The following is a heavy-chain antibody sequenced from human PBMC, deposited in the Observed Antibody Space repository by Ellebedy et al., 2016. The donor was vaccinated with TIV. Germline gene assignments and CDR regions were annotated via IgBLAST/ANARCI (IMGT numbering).Heavy chain of an antibody. CDR3: ARHGSGWPYYFDY. V-gene: IGHV5-51*01. CDR2: IYPGDSDT. CDR1: GYSFTNYW. Sequence: GESLKISCKGSGYSFTNYWIAWVRQKPGKGLDWMGIIYPGDSDTRYSPSFQGQVTISADKSISTAYLQWSSLKASDTAMYYCARHGSGWPYYFDYWGQGTLVTVSS. J-gene: IGHJ4*02. D-gene: IGHD6-19*01.